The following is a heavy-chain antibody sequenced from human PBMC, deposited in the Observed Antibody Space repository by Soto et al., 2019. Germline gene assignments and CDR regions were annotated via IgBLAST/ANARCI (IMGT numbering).Heavy chain of an antibody. Sequence: PSETLSLTCTVSGASITSTSYHWGWIRQPPGKGLEWIGNFYYSGSTYYNPSLRSRVTISVDASKNQFSLKLSSVTAADTAVYYCARVPDYWGQGTLVTVSS. CDR2: FYYSGST. J-gene: IGHJ4*02. CDR1: GASITSTSYH. V-gene: IGHV4-39*07. CDR3: ARVPDY.